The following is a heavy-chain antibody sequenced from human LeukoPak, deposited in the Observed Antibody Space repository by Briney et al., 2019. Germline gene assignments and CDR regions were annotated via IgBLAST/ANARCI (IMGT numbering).Heavy chain of an antibody. CDR3: AQSSGWDSLKY. D-gene: IGHD6-19*01. J-gene: IGHJ4*02. CDR1: GHTFTSYY. CDR2: INPNSGGT. Sequence: GASVEVSCKASGHTFTSYYMHWVRQAPGQGLEWMGWINPNSGGTNHAQKFQGRVSMTRDTSISTAYMELSRLRSDDTAVYYCAQSSGWDSLKYWGQGTLVTVSS. V-gene: IGHV1-2*02.